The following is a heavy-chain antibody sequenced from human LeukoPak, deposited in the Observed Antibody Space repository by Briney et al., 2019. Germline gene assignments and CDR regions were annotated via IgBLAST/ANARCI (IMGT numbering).Heavy chain of an antibody. J-gene: IGHJ4*02. Sequence: SETLSLTCTVSGGYISTSNYYWGWIRQSPGKGLEWIGNIYYSGSTYYNPSLKSRVSLSIDTSMNQFSLKVNSLTVADTAVYYCARFFYYGASRPPFWGQGTLVAVSS. D-gene: IGHD4/OR15-4a*01. CDR3: ARFFYYGASRPPF. CDR1: GGYISTSNYY. CDR2: IYYSGST. V-gene: IGHV4-39*01.